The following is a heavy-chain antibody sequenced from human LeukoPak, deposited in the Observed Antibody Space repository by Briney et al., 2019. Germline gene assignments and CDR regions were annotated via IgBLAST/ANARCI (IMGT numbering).Heavy chain of an antibody. CDR2: VNAKGDVT. J-gene: IGHJ4*02. CDR3: AKGLYDILTGYYPLFDY. D-gene: IGHD3-9*01. CDR1: GFAFRNYG. Sequence: GGSLRLSCSASGFAFRNYGMAWVRQAPGKGLDFVSAVNAKGDVTFYADSVKGRFTMSRDNSKNTLYLRMNSLRAEDTAVYYCAKGLYDILTGYYPLFDYWGQGTLVTVSS. V-gene: IGHV3-23*01.